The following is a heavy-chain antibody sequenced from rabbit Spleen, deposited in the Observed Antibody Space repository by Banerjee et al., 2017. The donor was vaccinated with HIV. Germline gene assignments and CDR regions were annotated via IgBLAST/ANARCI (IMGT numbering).Heavy chain of an antibody. V-gene: IGHV1S7*01. CDR2: IYAIIDTR. D-gene: IGHD4-2*01. J-gene: IGHJ4*01. Sequence: QLEESGGRLVQPGGSLTLSCKGSGFTISSYWMNWVRQAPWKGLEWIGIIYAIIDTRYYASWVNGRFTISSHNAQNTLYLQLSSLTVADTATYFCARDGAADSHVTPLNLWGQGTLVTVS. CDR3: ARDGAADSHVTPLNL. CDR1: GFTISSYW.